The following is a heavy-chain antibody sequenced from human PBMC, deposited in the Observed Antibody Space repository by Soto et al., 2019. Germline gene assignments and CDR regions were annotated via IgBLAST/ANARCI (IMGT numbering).Heavy chain of an antibody. Sequence: PSATLSLTYGVSGWSFRGFHWTWIRQSPGKGLEWLGDINHVGITNYNPSLKSRVSIPVDTSKSQFSLKISSVTAADTAVYYCARVQDSWGGRQHPSDDWRLGSLVTVVS. J-gene: IGHJ4*02. CDR1: GWSFRGFH. V-gene: IGHV4-34*01. D-gene: IGHD2-15*01. CDR2: INHVGIT. CDR3: ARVQDSWGGRQHPSDD.